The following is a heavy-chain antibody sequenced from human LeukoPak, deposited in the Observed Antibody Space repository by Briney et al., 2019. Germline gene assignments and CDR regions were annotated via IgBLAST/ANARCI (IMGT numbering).Heavy chain of an antibody. Sequence: ASVKISCKASGYTVTTYYMHWVRQAPGQGLEWMGIINPSGGSTNCAQKFRDRLTMTRDTSTSTVYMELTSLRSEDTAVYYSARGAPTRLPPEEGFDYWGQGTLVTVSS. CDR3: ARGAPTRLPPEEGFDY. CDR2: INPSGGST. CDR1: GYTVTTYY. V-gene: IGHV1-46*01. J-gene: IGHJ4*02. D-gene: IGHD2-15*01.